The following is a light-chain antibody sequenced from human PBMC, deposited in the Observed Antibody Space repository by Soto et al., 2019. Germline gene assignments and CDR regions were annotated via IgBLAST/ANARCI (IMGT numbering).Light chain of an antibody. CDR2: LNSDGSH. J-gene: IGLJ1*01. CDR1: SGHSSYA. V-gene: IGLV4-69*01. Sequence: QPVLTQSPSASASLGASVTLTCTLSSGHSSYAIAWHQQEPEKGPRYLMKLNSDGSHRRGDGIPDRFSGSSSGAERFLTISSLQSEDEADYYCQTWGTGIQVFGSGTKLTVL. CDR3: QTWGTGIQV.